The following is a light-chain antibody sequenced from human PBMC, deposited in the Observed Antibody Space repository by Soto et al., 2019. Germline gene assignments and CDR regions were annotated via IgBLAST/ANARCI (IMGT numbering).Light chain of an antibody. CDR2: GAS. V-gene: IGKV3-20*01. CDR3: QNYGSAPYT. Sequence: EILLTQSPATLSLSPGERATLSCRASQSVRSSYLAWYQQKPGQAPRLLIYGASSRATVIPDRFSGTGSGTDFTLTISRLEPEDFAVFYCQNYGSAPYTFGQGTKLEIK. J-gene: IGKJ2*01. CDR1: QSVRSSY.